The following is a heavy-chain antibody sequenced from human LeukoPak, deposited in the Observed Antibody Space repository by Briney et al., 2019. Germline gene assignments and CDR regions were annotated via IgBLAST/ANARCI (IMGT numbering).Heavy chain of an antibody. CDR3: ATAPWDCSGGSCDRYYFDY. Sequence: ASVKVSCKVSGYTLTELSMHWVRQAPGIGLEWMGGFDPEDGETIYAQKFQGRVTMTEDTSTDTAYMELSSLRSEDTAVYYCATAPWDCSGGSCDRYYFDYWGQGTLVTVSS. J-gene: IGHJ4*02. CDR1: GYTLTELS. CDR2: FDPEDGET. D-gene: IGHD2-15*01. V-gene: IGHV1-24*01.